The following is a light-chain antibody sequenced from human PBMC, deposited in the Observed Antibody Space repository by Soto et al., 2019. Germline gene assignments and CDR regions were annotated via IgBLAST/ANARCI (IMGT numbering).Light chain of an antibody. CDR3: QQYGSSPPYT. Sequence: EIVLTQSPGTLSLSPGERATLSCRASQSVSSSYLAWYQQKPGQAPRLLIYGASSRATGIPDRFSGSGSGTDGTLTISRLEPEDFSVYYYQQYGSSPPYTLGQGTKLEIK. J-gene: IGKJ2*01. CDR2: GAS. V-gene: IGKV3-20*01. CDR1: QSVSSSY.